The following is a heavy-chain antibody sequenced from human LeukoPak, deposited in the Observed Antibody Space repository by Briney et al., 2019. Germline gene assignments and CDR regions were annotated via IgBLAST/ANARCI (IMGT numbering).Heavy chain of an antibody. CDR1: GGSISSYY. CDR2: ISYSGST. Sequence: SETLSLTCTVSGGSISSYYWSWIRQPPGKGLEWIACISYSGSTNYNPSLKSRVTISVDTSKNQFSLKLSSVTAADTAVYYCARMPITAAGISSYYYYAMDVWGQGTTVTVSS. D-gene: IGHD6-13*01. V-gene: IGHV4-59*01. J-gene: IGHJ6*02. CDR3: ARMPITAAGISSYYYYAMDV.